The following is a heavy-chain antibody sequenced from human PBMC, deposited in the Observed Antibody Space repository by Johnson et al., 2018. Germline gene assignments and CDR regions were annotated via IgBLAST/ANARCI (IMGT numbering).Heavy chain of an antibody. J-gene: IGHJ5*02. CDR1: GGSISSSSYY. CDR3: ARRPPSRRYCRGGSCPNWFDP. D-gene: IGHD2-15*01. CDR2: IYYSGST. V-gene: IGHV4-39*01. Sequence: QVQLQESGPGLVKPSETLSLTCTVSGGSISSSSYYWGWIRQPPGKGLEWIGSIYYSGSTYYNPSLKSRVTISVDTSKNQFSLKLSSVTAAATAVYSCARRPPSRRYCRGGSCPNWFDPWGQGTLVTVSS.